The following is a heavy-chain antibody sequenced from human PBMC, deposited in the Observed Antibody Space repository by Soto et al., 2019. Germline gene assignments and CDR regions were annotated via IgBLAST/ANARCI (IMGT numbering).Heavy chain of an antibody. CDR1: GASISGGDYY. V-gene: IGHV4-30-4*01. Sequence: QVQLQESGPGLVKPSQTLSLTCTVSGASISGGDYYWTWIRQPPGKGLEWIGSIYYTGNTYSNPSLESRLYRSVDPSNNQFALRLPSVTAPDTAIYYCARATYDSSTYYLDYWGQGTLVNVSS. D-gene: IGHD3-22*01. CDR2: IYYTGNT. J-gene: IGHJ4*02. CDR3: ARATYDSSTYYLDY.